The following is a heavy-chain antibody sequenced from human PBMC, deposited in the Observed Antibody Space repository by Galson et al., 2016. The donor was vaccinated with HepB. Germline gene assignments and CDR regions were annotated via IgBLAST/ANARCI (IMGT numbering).Heavy chain of an antibody. CDR2: IGTAPGDT. CDR1: GFSFSLYD. V-gene: IGHV3-13*01. Sequence: SLRLSCAASGFSFSLYDMHWVRQVTGKGLEWVSAIGTAPGDTHYLDSVKGRFTISRENADNSLYLQMNSPRPGDTAVYYCARGKSLWTTPWNYGLDVWGKGTTVTVSS. J-gene: IGHJ6*04. CDR3: ARGKSLWTTPWNYGLDV. D-gene: IGHD4-17*01.